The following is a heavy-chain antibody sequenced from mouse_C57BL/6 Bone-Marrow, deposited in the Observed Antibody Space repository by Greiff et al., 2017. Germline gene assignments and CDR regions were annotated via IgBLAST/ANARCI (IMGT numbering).Heavy chain of an antibody. CDR1: GFTFSSYA. J-gene: IGHJ2*01. Sequence: EVKLQESGGGLVKPGGSLKLSCAASGFTFSSYAMSWVRQTPEKRLEWVATISDGGSYTYYPDNVKGRFTISRDNAKNNLYLQMSHLKSEDTAMYYCARDRQLRPRYFDYWGQGTTLTVSS. V-gene: IGHV5-4*01. CDR3: ARDRQLRPRYFDY. CDR2: ISDGGSYT. D-gene: IGHD3-2*02.